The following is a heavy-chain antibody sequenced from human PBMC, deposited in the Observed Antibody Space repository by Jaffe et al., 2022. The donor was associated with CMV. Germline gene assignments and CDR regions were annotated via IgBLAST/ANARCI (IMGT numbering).Heavy chain of an antibody. Sequence: QVQLVQSGAEVKKPGASVKVSCKASGYTFTSYAMHWVRQAPGQRLEWMGWINAGNGNTKYSQKFQGRVTITRDTSASTAYMELSSLRSEDTAVYYCARDHRSGSYPVMLNWFDPWGQGTLVTVSS. J-gene: IGHJ5*02. CDR2: INAGNGNT. CDR1: GYTFTSYA. V-gene: IGHV1-3*01. CDR3: ARDHRSGSYPVMLNWFDP. D-gene: IGHD3-10*01.